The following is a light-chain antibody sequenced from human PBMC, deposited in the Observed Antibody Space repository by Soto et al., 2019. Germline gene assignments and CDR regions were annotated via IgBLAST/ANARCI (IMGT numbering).Light chain of an antibody. J-gene: IGLJ2*01. Sequence: QSVLTQPASVSRSPGQSITISCTGTSSDVGAYNYVSWYQQHPGKAPKLMIYDVSNRPSGVSDRFSGSKSGNTASLTISGLQAEDEADYYCSSYISSSTSVVFGRGTKLTVL. CDR3: SSYISSSTSVV. CDR2: DVS. V-gene: IGLV2-14*01. CDR1: SSDVGAYNY.